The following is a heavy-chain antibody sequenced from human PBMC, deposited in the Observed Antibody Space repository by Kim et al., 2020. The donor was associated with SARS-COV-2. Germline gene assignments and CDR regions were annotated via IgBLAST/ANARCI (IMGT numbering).Heavy chain of an antibody. CDR2: ISSNGGST. Sequence: GGSLRLSCSASGFTFSSYAMHLVRQAPGKGLEYVSAISSNGGSTYYADSVKGRFTISRDNSKNTLYLQMSSLRAEDTAVYYCVKGFIAGSGSYYTPFYYYYGMDVWGQGTTVTVSS. J-gene: IGHJ6*02. CDR1: GFTFSSYA. CDR3: VKGFIAGSGSYYTPFYYYYGMDV. D-gene: IGHD3-10*01. V-gene: IGHV3-64D*06.